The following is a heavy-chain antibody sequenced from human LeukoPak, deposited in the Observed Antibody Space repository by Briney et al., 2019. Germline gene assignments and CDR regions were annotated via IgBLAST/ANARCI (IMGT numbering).Heavy chain of an antibody. Sequence: GGSLRLSCAASGFPFHNYWMTCVREAPGKGLEWVANINQDENEKYYLDSVKGRFTISRDNAETSLCLQMTSLRVEDTAIYYCARGLYGSGRRRLMAHWGPGTLVAVSS. CDR2: INQDENEK. J-gene: IGHJ4*02. D-gene: IGHD3-10*01. CDR3: ARGLYGSGRRRLMAH. V-gene: IGHV3-7*01. CDR1: GFPFHNYW.